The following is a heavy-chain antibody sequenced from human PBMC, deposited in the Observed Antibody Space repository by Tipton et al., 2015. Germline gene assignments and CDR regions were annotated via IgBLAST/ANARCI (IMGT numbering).Heavy chain of an antibody. V-gene: IGHV4-59*01. CDR3: ARDLEHGMDV. Sequence: TLSLTCSVSSDSISKYYWSWIRQPPGKELEWIGYISFSDTTHYNPSLKSRITISLNTSKNQFSLKMSSVTAAGTAVYFCARDLEHGMDVWGQGTTVTVS. CDR2: ISFSDTT. J-gene: IGHJ6*02. CDR1: SDSISKYY.